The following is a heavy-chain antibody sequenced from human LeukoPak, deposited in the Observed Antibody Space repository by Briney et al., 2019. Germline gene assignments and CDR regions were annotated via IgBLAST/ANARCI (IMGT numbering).Heavy chain of an antibody. V-gene: IGHV5-51*01. J-gene: IGHJ4*02. CDR3: ARQYYYDSSGSKNFDY. Sequence: GESLKISCKGSGYSFTSYWIGWVRQMPGKGLEWMGIIYPGDPDTRYSPSFQGQVTISADKSISTAYLQWSSLKASDTAMYYCARQYYYDSSGSKNFDYWGQRTLVTVSS. D-gene: IGHD3-22*01. CDR2: IYPGDPDT. CDR1: GYSFTSYW.